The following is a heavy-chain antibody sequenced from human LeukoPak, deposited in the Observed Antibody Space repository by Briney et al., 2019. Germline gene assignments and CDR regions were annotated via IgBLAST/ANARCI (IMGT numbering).Heavy chain of an antibody. CDR1: GGSFSGYY. CDR3: ASSSTLYCGGDCYPFDY. V-gene: IGHV4-31*11. Sequence: SETLSLTCAVYGGSFSGYYWSWIRQHPGKGLEWIGYIYYSGSTYYNPSLKSRVTISVDTSKNQFSLKLSSVTAADTAVYYCASSSTLYCGGDCYPFDYWGQGALVTVSS. CDR2: IYYSGST. J-gene: IGHJ4*02. D-gene: IGHD2-21*02.